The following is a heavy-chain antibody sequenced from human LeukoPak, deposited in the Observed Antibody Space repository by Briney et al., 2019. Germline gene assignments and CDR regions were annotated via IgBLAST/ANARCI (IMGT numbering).Heavy chain of an antibody. CDR3: ASTGPGYTDYAYAY. CDR2: VNLQGGT. Sequence: PSETLSLTCGVPGGSITNTNYWTWVRQPPGKGRDWCGEVNLQGGTNSTPSLMGLDALSVDKSENPISLQLTSVTAADSAVYYCASTGPGYTDYAYAYWGQGTLDTVSS. CDR1: GGSITNTNY. V-gene: IGHV4-4*02. J-gene: IGHJ4*02. D-gene: IGHD4-17*01.